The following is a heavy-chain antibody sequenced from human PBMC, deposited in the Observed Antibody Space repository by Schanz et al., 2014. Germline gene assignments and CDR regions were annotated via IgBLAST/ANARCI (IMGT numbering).Heavy chain of an antibody. D-gene: IGHD2-21*01. Sequence: CAASGFTFSSYAMSWVRQAPGKGLDWVSVISGSGDSTDYAGSVKVRFTISRDNSKNALYLIINCIRAEDPVLYYDTQHSFLPLPSLKLHGFRCVVACNHYF. CDR2: ISGSGDST. J-gene: IGHJ1*01. V-gene: IGHV3-23*01. CDR1: GFTFSSYA. CDR3: TQHSFLPLPSLKLHGFRCVVACNHYF.